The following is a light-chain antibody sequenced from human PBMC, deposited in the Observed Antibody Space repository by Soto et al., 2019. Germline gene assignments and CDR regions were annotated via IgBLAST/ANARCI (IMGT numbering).Light chain of an antibody. CDR2: GAS. CDR1: QSVSSNY. CDR3: QQYATSPPLT. J-gene: IGKJ5*01. Sequence: IVWTQSPGTRSLSPGDRATLSCGARQSVSSNYLAWYQQKPGQAPRPLTYGASSRATGIPDRFSGSGSGTDFTLTIGRLEPDDFAVYHCQQYATSPPLTFGQGTRLEIK. V-gene: IGKV3-20*01.